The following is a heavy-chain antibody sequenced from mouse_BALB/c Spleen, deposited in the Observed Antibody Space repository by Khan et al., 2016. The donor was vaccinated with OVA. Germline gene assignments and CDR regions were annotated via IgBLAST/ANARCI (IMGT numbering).Heavy chain of an antibody. Sequence: QVTLKESGPGILQPSQTLSLPCSFSGFSLSPSGMGLSGIRQPSGKGLEWLAHIYWDDYKRHNPSLKSRLTISKDTSRKQVFLKITSVDTADTATYYCARTGWLFDFVMDYWDQGTPVTVSA. CDR1: GFSLSPSGMG. CDR3: ARTGWLFDFVMDY. CDR2: IYWDDYK. V-gene: IGHV8-12*01. J-gene: IGHJ4*01. D-gene: IGHD1-1*02.